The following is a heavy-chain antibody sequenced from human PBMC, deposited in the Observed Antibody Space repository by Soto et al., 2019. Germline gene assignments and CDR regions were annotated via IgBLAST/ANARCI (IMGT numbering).Heavy chain of an antibody. D-gene: IGHD2-15*01. J-gene: IGHJ3*02. CDR2: IKQDGSEK. Sequence: PGGSLRLSCAASGFTFSSYWMSWVRQAPGKGLEWVANIKQDGSEKYYVDSVKGRFTISRDNAKNSLYLQMNSLRAEDTAVYYCAYCSGGSCYWGVAFDIWAQGTMVTVSS. V-gene: IGHV3-7*03. CDR1: GFTFSSYW. CDR3: AYCSGGSCYWGVAFDI.